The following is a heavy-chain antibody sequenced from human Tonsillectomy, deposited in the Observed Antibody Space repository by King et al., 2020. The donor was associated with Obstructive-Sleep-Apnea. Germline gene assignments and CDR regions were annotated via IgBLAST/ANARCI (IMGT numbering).Heavy chain of an antibody. J-gene: IGHJ6*02. CDR1: GFTFRRYA. D-gene: IGHD4-17*01. Sequence: VQLVESGGGVVQPGRSLRLSCAASGFTFRRYAMPCVRQAPGTGLEWVAVVSYDGSNKNYADSVKGRFTISRDNSKNTLYLQMSSLRAEETAVYYCAREFNDYDDFYGMDVWGQGTTVTVSS. CDR3: AREFNDYDDFYGMDV. V-gene: IGHV3-30*04. CDR2: VSYDGSNK.